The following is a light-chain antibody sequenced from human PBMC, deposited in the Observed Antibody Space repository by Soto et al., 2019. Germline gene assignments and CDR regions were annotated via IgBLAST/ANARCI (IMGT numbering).Light chain of an antibody. CDR3: KQNYSYPRT. Sequence: AIRMTQAPSSLSASTGDRVTITCRASQGISSYLAWYQQKPGKAPKLLIYSASTLQSGVPSRFSGSESGTYFTLTFSCLKSEDSAPYYWKQNYSYPRTLGQGTKV. V-gene: IGKV1-8*01. J-gene: IGKJ1*01. CDR1: QGISSY. CDR2: SAS.